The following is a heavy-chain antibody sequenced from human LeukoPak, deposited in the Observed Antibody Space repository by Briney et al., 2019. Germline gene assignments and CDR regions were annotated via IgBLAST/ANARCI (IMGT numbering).Heavy chain of an antibody. CDR2: FDPEDGET. Sequence: ASVKVSCKVSGYTLTELSMHWVRQAPGKGLEWMGGFDPEDGETIYAQKFQGRVTMTEDTSTDTAYMELSSLRSEDTAVYYCATGRLTIFGVVIRLGYWGQGTLVTVSS. CDR3: ATGRLTIFGVVIRLGY. CDR1: GYTLTELS. D-gene: IGHD3-3*01. J-gene: IGHJ4*02. V-gene: IGHV1-24*01.